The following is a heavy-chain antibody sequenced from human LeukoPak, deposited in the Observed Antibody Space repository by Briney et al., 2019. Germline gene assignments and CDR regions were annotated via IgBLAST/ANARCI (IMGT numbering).Heavy chain of an antibody. CDR2: IYYSGST. CDR3: ARAKSGVAGFFDY. V-gene: IGHV4-59*01. CDR1: GDPISSYY. D-gene: IGHD6-19*01. Sequence: KPSETLSLTCSVSGDPISSYYWSWIRQPPGKGLEWIGYIYYSGSTKYYPSLKSRVTLLADTSKNQLFLKLSSVTAADTAVYYCARAKSGVAGFFDYWGQGALVTVSS. J-gene: IGHJ4*02.